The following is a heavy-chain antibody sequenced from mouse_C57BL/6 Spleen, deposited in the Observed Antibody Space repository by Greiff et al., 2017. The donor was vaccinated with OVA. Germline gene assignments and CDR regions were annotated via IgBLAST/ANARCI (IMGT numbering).Heavy chain of an antibody. J-gene: IGHJ4*01. Sequence: VQLQQSGAELVRPGSSVKLSCKASGYTFTSYWMHWVKQRPIQGLEWIGNIDPSDSETHYNQKFKDKATLTVDKSSSTAYMQLSSLTSEDSAVYYCARADPHYYAMDYWGQGTSVTVSS. V-gene: IGHV1-52*01. CDR2: IDPSDSET. CDR3: ARADPHYYAMDY. CDR1: GYTFTSYW.